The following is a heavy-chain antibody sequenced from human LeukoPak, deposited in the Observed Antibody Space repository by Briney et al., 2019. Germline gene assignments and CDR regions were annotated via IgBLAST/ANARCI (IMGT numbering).Heavy chain of an antibody. CDR2: IIPIFGTS. D-gene: IGHD6-19*01. Sequence: SVKVSCKASGGTFSIYAISWVRQAPGQGLEWMGGIIPIFGTSNYAQKFQGRVTITADDSTSTAYMELSSLRSEDTAVYYCARGPYSGDWHFDFWGQGTLVTVSS. V-gene: IGHV1-69*13. J-gene: IGHJ4*02. CDR1: GGTFSIYA. CDR3: ARGPYSGDWHFDF.